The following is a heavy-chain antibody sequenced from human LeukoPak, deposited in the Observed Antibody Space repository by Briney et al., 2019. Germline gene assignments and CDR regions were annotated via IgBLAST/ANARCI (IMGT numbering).Heavy chain of an antibody. CDR3: ARGSGYSYSFTGRERTKSRLDY. J-gene: IGHJ4*02. V-gene: IGHV3-30*19. CDR2: ISFDGSNK. Sequence: PGGSLRLSCAASGFTFGSYGMHWVRQAPGKGLEWVAVISFDGSNKYYADSVKGRFTISRDSSKNTLYLQMNSLRAADTAVYYCARGSGYSYSFTGRERTKSRLDYWGQGTLVTVSS. D-gene: IGHD5-18*01. CDR1: GFTFGSYG.